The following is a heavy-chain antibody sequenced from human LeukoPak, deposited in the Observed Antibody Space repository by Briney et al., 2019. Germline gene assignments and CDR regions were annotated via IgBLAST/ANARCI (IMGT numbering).Heavy chain of an antibody. CDR2: IYSGGST. D-gene: IGHD3-16*01. V-gene: IGHV3-66*02. Sequence: GGSLRLSCSGSGFTFADYYMSWIRQAPGKGLEWVSVIYSGGSTYYADSVKGRFTISRDNSKNTLYLQMNSLRAEDTAVYYCARGYDYVWGSYGYWGQGTLVTVSS. J-gene: IGHJ4*02. CDR1: GFTFADYY. CDR3: ARGYDYVWGSYGY.